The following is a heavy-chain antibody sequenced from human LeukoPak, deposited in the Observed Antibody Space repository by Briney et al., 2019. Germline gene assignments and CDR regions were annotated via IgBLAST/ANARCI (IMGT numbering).Heavy chain of an antibody. CDR1: GFSFAYYA. CDR3: AKDIEAGTAGFSFDY. J-gene: IGHJ4*02. V-gene: IGHV3-43*02. Sequence: PGGTLRLSCAASGFSFAYYAMHWVRQAPEKGLEWVSLITANGDSTYYADSVKGRFTISRDNSKNSLSLQMNSLRTEDTALYYCAKDIEAGTAGFSFDYWGQGTLVAVSS. D-gene: IGHD2-21*02. CDR2: ITANGDST.